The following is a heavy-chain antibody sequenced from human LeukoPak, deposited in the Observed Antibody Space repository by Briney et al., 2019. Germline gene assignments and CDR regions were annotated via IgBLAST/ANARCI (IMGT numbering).Heavy chain of an antibody. J-gene: IGHJ3*02. V-gene: IGHV3-48*03. CDR1: GFTFSSYE. CDR2: ISTSGDTI. D-gene: IGHD3-22*01. CDR3: AREYYYDSSGYYRVRVDAFDI. Sequence: PGGSLRLSCAASGFTFSSYEMNWVRQAPGKGLEWVSYISTSGDTIYNADSVKGRFSISRDNAKNSLYLQMNSLRAEDTAVCYCAREYYYDSSGYYRVRVDAFDIWGQGTMVTVSS.